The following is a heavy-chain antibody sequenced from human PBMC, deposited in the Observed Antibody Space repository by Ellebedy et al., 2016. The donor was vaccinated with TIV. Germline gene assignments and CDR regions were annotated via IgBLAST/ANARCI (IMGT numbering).Heavy chain of an antibody. V-gene: IGHV3-21*04. Sequence: GGSLRLSCAASGFTFSSYSMNWVRQAPGKGLEWVSSISSSSSYIYYADSVKGRFTISRDNSKNTLYLKMNSLRAEDTAVYYCANDLRITIFGGVFDYWGQGTLVTVSS. D-gene: IGHD3-3*01. CDR1: GFTFSSYS. CDR2: ISSSSSYI. J-gene: IGHJ4*02. CDR3: ANDLRITIFGGVFDY.